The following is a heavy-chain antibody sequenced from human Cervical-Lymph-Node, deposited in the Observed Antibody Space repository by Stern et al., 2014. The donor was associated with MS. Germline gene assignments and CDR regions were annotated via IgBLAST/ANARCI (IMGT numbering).Heavy chain of an antibody. CDR3: ARSVPADY. CDR1: GYSFTSYW. J-gene: IGHJ4*02. CDR2: IFPGDSDT. V-gene: IGHV5-51*03. D-gene: IGHD2-2*01. Sequence: EVHLVESGAEVKKPGESLKISCKGSGYSFTSYWIGWGRQMPGEGREWMGIIFPGDSDTRYSPSFQGQVTISADKSISTAYLHWGSLKASDTAMYYCARSVPADYWGQGTLVTVSS.